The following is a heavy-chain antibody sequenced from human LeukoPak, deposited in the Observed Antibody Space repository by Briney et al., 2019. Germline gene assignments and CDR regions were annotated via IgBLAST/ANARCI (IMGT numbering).Heavy chain of an antibody. CDR2: ISSTGVYI. D-gene: IGHD3-22*01. CDR3: ARERSSGAFDI. J-gene: IGHJ3*02. CDR1: GFIFSSDS. Sequence: TGGSLRLSCATSGFIFSSDSMIWVRQAPGKGLEWVSSISSTGVYIYYADSLKGRFTISRDNAKNSLYLQMNSLRADDTAVYYCARERSSGAFDIWGKGTMVTVSS. V-gene: IGHV3-21*01.